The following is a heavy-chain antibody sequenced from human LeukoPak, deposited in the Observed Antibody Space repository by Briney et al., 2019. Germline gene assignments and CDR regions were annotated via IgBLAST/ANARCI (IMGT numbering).Heavy chain of an antibody. Sequence: PGGTLRLSCAASGFTFSSHGMSWVRQAPGKGLEWVANIKQDGSEKYYVDSVKGRFTISRDNAKNSLYLQMNSLRAEDTAVYYCARLKRNGYYDSSGYYYFDYWGQGTLVTVSS. CDR2: IKQDGSEK. D-gene: IGHD3-22*01. CDR1: GFTFSSHG. CDR3: ARLKRNGYYDSSGYYYFDY. V-gene: IGHV3-7*01. J-gene: IGHJ4*02.